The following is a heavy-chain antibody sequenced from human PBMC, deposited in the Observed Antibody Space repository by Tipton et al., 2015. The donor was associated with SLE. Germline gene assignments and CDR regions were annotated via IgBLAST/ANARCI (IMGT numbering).Heavy chain of an antibody. V-gene: IGHV1-69*09. J-gene: IGHJ3*02. D-gene: IGHD4-17*01. Sequence: QLVQSGPEVKKPGSSVKVSCKASGGTFSSYAISWVRQAPGQGLEWMGGIIPILGIANYAQKFQGRVTITADKSTSTAYMELSSLRSEDTAVYYCARGADYADAFDIWGQGTMVTVSS. CDR2: IIPILGIA. CDR1: GGTFSSYA. CDR3: ARGADYADAFDI.